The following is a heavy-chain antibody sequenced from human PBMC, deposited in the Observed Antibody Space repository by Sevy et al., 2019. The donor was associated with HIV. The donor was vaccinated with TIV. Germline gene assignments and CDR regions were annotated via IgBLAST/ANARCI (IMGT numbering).Heavy chain of an antibody. Sequence: GGSLGLSCAGSGVTTEDYGMNWVRQVPGKGLEWVSGIYWNGGSTAYADSVKGRFTISRDNAKRSLYLQMNSLRVDDTALYYCVRAFSATYSAYFDYWGQGALVTVSS. CDR3: VRAFSATYSAYFDY. J-gene: IGHJ4*02. V-gene: IGHV3-20*04. CDR2: IYWNGGST. D-gene: IGHD1-26*01. CDR1: GVTTEDYG.